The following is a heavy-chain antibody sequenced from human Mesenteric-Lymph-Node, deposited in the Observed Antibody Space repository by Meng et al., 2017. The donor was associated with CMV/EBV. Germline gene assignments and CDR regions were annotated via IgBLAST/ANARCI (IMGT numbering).Heavy chain of an antibody. CDR3: TRASGISVAGSEYFQH. D-gene: IGHD6-19*01. Sequence: SGYTFGSYGMHWVRRAPGQRLEWMGWINAGTGDTKSSQRFQGRVTITRDTSATSAYMELSSLRSEDTAVYYCTRASGISVAGSEYFQHWGQGTLVTVSS. CDR2: INAGTGDT. CDR1: GYTFGSYG. V-gene: IGHV1-3*01. J-gene: IGHJ1*01.